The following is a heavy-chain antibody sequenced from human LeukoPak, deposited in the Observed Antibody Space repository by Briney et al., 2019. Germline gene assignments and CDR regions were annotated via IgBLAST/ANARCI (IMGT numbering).Heavy chain of an antibody. D-gene: IGHD1-26*01. CDR3: ARRGGSGRAFDY. J-gene: IGHJ4*02. CDR1: GASISGGTYY. Sequence: KPSGTLSLTCSVSGASISGGTYYWGWIRQPPGKGLEWIGSIYYTGSTYDNPSLKSRVTISVDTSKNQFSLKLSSVTAADTAVYYCARRGGSGRAFDYWGQGTLVTVSS. CDR2: IYYTGST. V-gene: IGHV4-39*01.